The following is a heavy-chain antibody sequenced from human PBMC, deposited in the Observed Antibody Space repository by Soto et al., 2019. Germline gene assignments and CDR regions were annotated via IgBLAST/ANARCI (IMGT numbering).Heavy chain of an antibody. CDR1: GFTFRSYC. V-gene: IGHV3-74*01. CDR3: ARDLNYYDSSGLGYFDY. Sequence: PGGSLRLSCAASGFTFRSYCMQWVRQAPGKGLVWVSWINSDGSSTSYADSVKGRFTISRDHAKNTLYLQMNSLRAEDTAVYYCARDLNYYDSSGLGYFDYWGQGTLVTVSS. J-gene: IGHJ4*02. D-gene: IGHD3-22*01. CDR2: INSDGSST.